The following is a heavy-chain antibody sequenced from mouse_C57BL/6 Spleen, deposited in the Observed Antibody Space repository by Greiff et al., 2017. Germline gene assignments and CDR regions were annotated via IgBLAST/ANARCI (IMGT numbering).Heavy chain of an antibody. V-gene: IGHV5-6*02. J-gene: IGHJ4*01. CDR3: ARIYYDYDGYYAMDY. D-gene: IGHD2-4*01. CDR1: GFTFSSYG. Sequence: EVKLMESGGDLVKPGGSLKLSCAASGFTFSSYGMSWVRQTPDKRLEWVATISSGGSYTYYPDSVKGRFTISRDNAKNTLYLQMSSLKSEDTAIYYCARIYYDYDGYYAMDYWGQGTSVTVSS. CDR2: ISSGGSYT.